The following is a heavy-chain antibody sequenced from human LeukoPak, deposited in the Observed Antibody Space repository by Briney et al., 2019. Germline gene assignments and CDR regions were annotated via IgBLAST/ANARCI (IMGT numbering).Heavy chain of an antibody. CDR3: AREVVPAAGLYYYGMDV. CDR1: GFTFSSYA. CDR2: ISYDGSNK. Sequence: GGSLRLSCAASGFTFSSYAMHWVRQAPGKGLEWVAVISYDGSNKYYADSVKGRFTVSRDNSKNTLYLQMNSLRAEDTAVYYCAREVVPAAGLYYYGMDVWGQGTTVTVSS. D-gene: IGHD2-2*01. V-gene: IGHV3-30-3*01. J-gene: IGHJ6*02.